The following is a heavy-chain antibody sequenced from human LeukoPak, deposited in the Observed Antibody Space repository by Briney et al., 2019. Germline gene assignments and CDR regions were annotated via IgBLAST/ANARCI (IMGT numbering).Heavy chain of an antibody. CDR3: AKDSRYDSSGYLDY. Sequence: GGTLRLCCAASGFTFSSYWLSWVRQAPGKGLEWVANIKQDGSEKYYADSVKGRFTISRDNSKNTLYLQMNSLRAEDTAVYYCAKDSRYDSSGYLDYWGQGTLVTVSS. CDR2: IKQDGSEK. D-gene: IGHD3-22*01. V-gene: IGHV3-7*01. CDR1: GFTFSSYW. J-gene: IGHJ4*02.